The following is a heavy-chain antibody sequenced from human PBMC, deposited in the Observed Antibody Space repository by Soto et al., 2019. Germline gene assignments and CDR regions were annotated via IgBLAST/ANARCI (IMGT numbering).Heavy chain of an antibody. CDR1: GFTFSSYA. D-gene: IGHD6-19*01. V-gene: IGHV3-23*01. Sequence: GRSLRLSCAASGFTFSSYAMSWVRQAPGKGLEWVSAISGSGGSTYYADSVKGRFTISRDNSKNTLYLQMNSLRAEDTAVYYCAKVFSSGFYYYYYMDVWGKGTTVTVSS. CDR3: AKVFSSGFYYYYYMDV. CDR2: ISGSGGST. J-gene: IGHJ6*03.